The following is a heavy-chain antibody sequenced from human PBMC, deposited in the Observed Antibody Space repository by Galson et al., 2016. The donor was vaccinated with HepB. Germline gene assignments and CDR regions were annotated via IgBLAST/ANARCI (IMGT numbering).Heavy chain of an antibody. CDR2: IYQSGGT. CDR1: GGSISSHY. Sequence: SETLSLTCSVSGGSISSHYWSWIRQPPGKGLEWVGYIYQSGGTNYNPSLKSPVTISLDTSKSQFSLKMTSVTAADTAVYYCARSHTSGWNSPFAYWGRGILVTVSS. V-gene: IGHV4-59*11. CDR3: ARSHTSGWNSPFAY. J-gene: IGHJ4*02. D-gene: IGHD6-19*01.